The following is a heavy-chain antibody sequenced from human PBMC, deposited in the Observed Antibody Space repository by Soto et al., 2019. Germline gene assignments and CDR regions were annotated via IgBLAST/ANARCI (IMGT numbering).Heavy chain of an antibody. CDR2: IYYSGST. J-gene: IGHJ4*02. D-gene: IGHD6-13*01. CDR3: ASPRGGSSWPFDY. CDR1: GGSISSSSHY. Sequence: QLQLQESGPGLVKPSETLSLTCTVSGGSISSSSHYWGWIRQPPGKGLEWIGSIYYSGSTYYNPSLKSRVTISVDTSKNQFSLKLSSVTAADTAVYYCASPRGGSSWPFDYWGQGTLVTVSS. V-gene: IGHV4-39*01.